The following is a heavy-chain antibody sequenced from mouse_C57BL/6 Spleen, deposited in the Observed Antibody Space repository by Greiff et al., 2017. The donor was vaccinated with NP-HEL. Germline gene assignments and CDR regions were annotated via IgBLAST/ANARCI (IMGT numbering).Heavy chain of an antibody. CDR3: ARQATGTSGFAY. V-gene: IGHV5-6*01. J-gene: IGHJ3*01. CDR2: ISSGGSYT. D-gene: IGHD4-1*02. CDR1: GFTFSSYG. Sequence: EVKLMESGGDLVKPGGSLKLSCAASGFTFSSYGMSWVRQTPDKRLEWVATISSGGSYTYYPDSVKGRFTISRDNAKNTLYLQMSSLKSEDTAMYYCARQATGTSGFAYWGQGTLVTVSA.